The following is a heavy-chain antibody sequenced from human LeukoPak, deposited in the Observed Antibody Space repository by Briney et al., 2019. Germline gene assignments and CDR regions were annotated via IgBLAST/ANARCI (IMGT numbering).Heavy chain of an antibody. Sequence: GGSLRLSCAASGFTFSSYAMHWVRQAPGKGLEYVSAISSNGGSTYYANSAKGRFTISRDNSKNTLYLQMGSLRAEDMAVYYCARAITYYYDSSGYYPYYFDYWGQGTLVTVSS. V-gene: IGHV3-64*01. CDR3: ARAITYYYDSSGYYPYYFDY. J-gene: IGHJ4*02. D-gene: IGHD3-22*01. CDR1: GFTFSSYA. CDR2: ISSNGGST.